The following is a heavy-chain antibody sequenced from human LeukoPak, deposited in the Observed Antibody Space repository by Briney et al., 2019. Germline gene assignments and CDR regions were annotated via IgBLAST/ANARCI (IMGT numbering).Heavy chain of an antibody. CDR2: INPSGGST. CDR3: ARDIWFGGYDFDY. J-gene: IGHJ4*02. Sequence: ASVKVSCKASGYTFTSYYMHWVRQAPGQGLEWMGIINPSGGSTSYAQKFQGRVTMTRDMSTSIVYMELSSLRSEDTAVYYCARDIWFGGYDFDYWGQGTLVTVSS. V-gene: IGHV1-46*01. CDR1: GYTFTSYY. D-gene: IGHD3-10*01.